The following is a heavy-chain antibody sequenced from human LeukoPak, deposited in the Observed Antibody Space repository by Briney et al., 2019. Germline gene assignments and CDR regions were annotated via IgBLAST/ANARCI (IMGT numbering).Heavy chain of an antibody. CDR1: GFTFNTFG. D-gene: IGHD1-20*01. CDR2: IRYDGTNK. J-gene: IGHJ4*02. CDR3: ARDRERYNWNDSLGKFDY. V-gene: IGHV3-30*02. Sequence: PGGSLRLSCVVSGFTFNTFGMHWVRQAPGKGLEWVAFIRYDGTNKYYADSVKGRFTISRDNSKNTLFLQMNSLRAEDTAVYYCARDRERYNWNDSLGKFDYWGQGTLVTVSS.